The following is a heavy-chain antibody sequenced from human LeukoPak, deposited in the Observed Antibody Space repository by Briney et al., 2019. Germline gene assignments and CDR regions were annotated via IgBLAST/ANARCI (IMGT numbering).Heavy chain of an antibody. CDR3: ARVFRRDYYDSSGYPDY. J-gene: IGHJ4*02. Sequence: ASVKVSCKASGYTFTSYDINWVRQATGQGLEWMGWMNPNSGNTGYAQKFQGRVTMTRNTSISTAYMELSSLRPEDTAVYYCARVFRRDYYDSSGYPDYWGQGTLVTVSS. V-gene: IGHV1-8*01. CDR1: GYTFTSYD. D-gene: IGHD3-22*01. CDR2: MNPNSGNT.